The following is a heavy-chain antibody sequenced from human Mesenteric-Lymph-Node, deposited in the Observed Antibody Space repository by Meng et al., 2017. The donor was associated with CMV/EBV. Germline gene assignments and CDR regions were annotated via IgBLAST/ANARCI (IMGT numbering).Heavy chain of an antibody. Sequence: GESLKISCAASGFTFSNHWIHWVRQAPGKGLVWVSRINSIGNYATYADSVNGRFTITRDNAKNTVYLEMSSLGAEDTPVYYCTRGGWRLDMDYYFDYWGQGTLVTVSS. CDR2: INSIGNYA. J-gene: IGHJ4*02. CDR3: TRGGWRLDMDYYFDY. CDR1: GFTFSNHW. D-gene: IGHD3-3*01. V-gene: IGHV3-74*01.